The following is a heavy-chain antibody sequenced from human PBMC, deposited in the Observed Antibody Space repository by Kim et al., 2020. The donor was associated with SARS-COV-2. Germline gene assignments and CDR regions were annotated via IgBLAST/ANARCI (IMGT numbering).Heavy chain of an antibody. V-gene: IGHV1-2*02. CDR2: INPNSGGT. Sequence: ASVKVSCKASGYTFTGYYMHWVRQAPGQGLEWMGWINPNSGGTNYAQKFQGRVTMTRDTSISTAYMELSRLRSDDTAVYYCARGRYCSSTSCPDNWYFDLWGRGTLVTVSS. CDR3: ARGRYCSSTSCPDNWYFDL. D-gene: IGHD2-2*01. J-gene: IGHJ2*01. CDR1: GYTFTGYY.